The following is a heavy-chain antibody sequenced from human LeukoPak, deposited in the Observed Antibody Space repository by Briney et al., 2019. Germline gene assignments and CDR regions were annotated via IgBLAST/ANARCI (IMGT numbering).Heavy chain of an antibody. CDR1: GYTFTGYY. V-gene: IGHV1-46*01. J-gene: IGHJ4*02. CDR3: ARGGITGTCFDY. D-gene: IGHD1/OR15-1a*01. CDR2: INPSGGST. Sequence: GASVKVSCKASGYTFTGYYMHWVRQAPGQGLEWMGIINPSGGSTSYAQKFQGRVTMTRDMSTSTVYMELSSLRSEDTAVYYCARGGITGTCFDYWGQGTLVTVSS.